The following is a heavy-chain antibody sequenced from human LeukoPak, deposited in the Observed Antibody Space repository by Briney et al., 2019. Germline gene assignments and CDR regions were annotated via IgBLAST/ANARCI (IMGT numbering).Heavy chain of an antibody. CDR2: MNPNSGNT. CDR3: ARVGGDYGDLDY. CDR1: GYTFTSYD. Sequence: ASVKVSCKASGYTFTSYDINWVRQATAQGLEWMGLMNPNSGNTRYAQKFQGRVTMTRNAPISTAYVELSSLRSEDTAVYYCARVGGDYGDLDYWGQGTLVTVSS. D-gene: IGHD4-17*01. V-gene: IGHV1-8*01. J-gene: IGHJ4*02.